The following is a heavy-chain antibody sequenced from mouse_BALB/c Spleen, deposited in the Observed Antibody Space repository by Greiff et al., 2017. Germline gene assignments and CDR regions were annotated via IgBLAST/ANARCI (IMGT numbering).Heavy chain of an antibody. J-gene: IGHJ2*01. Sequence: VQLQQSGPELVRPGVSVKISCKGSGYTFTDNARHGGKKSYAKSQEWIGVISTYSCNTNYNQKFKGKATMTVDKSSSKAYMELARLTSEDSAIYYCARARRDGYYAYFDYWCQGTTLTVSS. CDR2: ISTYSCNT. CDR3: ARARRDGYYAYFDY. CDR1: GYTFTDNA. V-gene: IGHV1-67*01. D-gene: IGHD2-3*01.